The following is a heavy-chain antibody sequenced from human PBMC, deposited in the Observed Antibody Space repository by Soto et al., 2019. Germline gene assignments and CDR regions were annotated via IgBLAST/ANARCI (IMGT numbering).Heavy chain of an antibody. V-gene: IGHV4-30-4*01. J-gene: IGHJ4*02. CDR3: ARDHSGSGIAAAETGY. Sequence: PSETLSLTCTVSGGSISSGDYYWSWIRQPPGKGLEWIGYIYYSGSTHYNPSLKSRVTISVDTSKNQFSLKLSSVTAADTAVYYCARDHSGSGIAAAETGYWGQGTLVTVSS. CDR1: GGSISSGDYY. CDR2: IYYSGST. D-gene: IGHD6-13*01.